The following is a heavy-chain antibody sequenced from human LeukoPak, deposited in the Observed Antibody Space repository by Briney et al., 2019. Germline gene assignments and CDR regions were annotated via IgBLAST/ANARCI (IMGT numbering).Heavy chain of an antibody. CDR3: GRGLLVSGFDY. CDR2: ISSVDSTT. D-gene: IGHD2-21*02. CDR1: GFTFSDYQ. J-gene: IGHJ4*02. V-gene: IGHV3-48*03. Sequence: GGSLRLSCAASGFTFSDYQMVWVRQAPGKGLEWISYISSVDSTTSSADSVRGRFTITRDNAKNSLYLQMNSLRVEDMAFYYCGRGLLVSGFDYWGQGTLVTVSS.